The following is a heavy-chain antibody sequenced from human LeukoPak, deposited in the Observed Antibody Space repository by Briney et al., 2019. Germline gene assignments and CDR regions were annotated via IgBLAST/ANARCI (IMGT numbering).Heavy chain of an antibody. CDR2: INHSGST. CDR1: GGSFIGYY. CDR3: ARSSVVAATLIFDY. J-gene: IGHJ4*02. D-gene: IGHD2-15*01. Sequence: SETLSLTCAVYGGSFIGYYWSWIRQPPGKGLEWIGEINHSGSTNYNPSLKSRVTISVDTSKNQFSLKLSSVTAAVTSVYYCARSSVVAATLIFDYWGQGTLVTVSS. V-gene: IGHV4-34*01.